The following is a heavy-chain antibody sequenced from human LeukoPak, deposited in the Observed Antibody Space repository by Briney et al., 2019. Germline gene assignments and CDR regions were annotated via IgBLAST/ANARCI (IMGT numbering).Heavy chain of an antibody. CDR3: ARPRVFGVVMRWYFDL. CDR1: GGSFSDYY. D-gene: IGHD3-3*01. J-gene: IGHJ2*01. Sequence: SETLSLTCAVFGGSFSDYYWSWIRQPPGKGLEWIGEINHSGTTNYNPSLKSRVTISVDTSKNQFSLKLKSVTAADTAVYYCARPRVFGVVMRWYFDLWGRGTLVTVSS. CDR2: INHSGTT. V-gene: IGHV4-34*01.